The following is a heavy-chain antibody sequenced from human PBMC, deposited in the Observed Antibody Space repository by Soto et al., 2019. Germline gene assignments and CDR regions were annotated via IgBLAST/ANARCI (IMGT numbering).Heavy chain of an antibody. J-gene: IGHJ5*02. CDR3: AREEAVRIERWFDP. D-gene: IGHD2-15*01. Sequence: SETLSLTCTVSGASISGFYWSWIRKSPGKGLEWIGFISYSGTTYYNPSLKSRITISLDTSKNQFSLKLSSVTAADTAVYYCAREEAVRIERWFDPWGQGALVTVSS. V-gene: IGHV4-59*06. CDR2: ISYSGTT. CDR1: GASISGFY.